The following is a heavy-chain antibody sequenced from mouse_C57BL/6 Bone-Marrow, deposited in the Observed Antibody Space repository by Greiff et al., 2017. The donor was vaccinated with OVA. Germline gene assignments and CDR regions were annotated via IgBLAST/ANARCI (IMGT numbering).Heavy chain of an antibody. D-gene: IGHD2-5*01. CDR2: ISYDGSN. V-gene: IGHV3-6*01. CDR1: GYSITSGYY. J-gene: IGHJ4*01. CDR3: ARDAYYSNYDYYAMDY. Sequence: EVQRVESGPGLVKPSQSLSLTCSVTGYSITSGYYWNWIRQFPGNKLEWMGYISYDGSNNYNPSLKNLISITRDTSKNQFFLKLNSVTTEDTATYDCARDAYYSNYDYYAMDYWGQGTSVTVSS.